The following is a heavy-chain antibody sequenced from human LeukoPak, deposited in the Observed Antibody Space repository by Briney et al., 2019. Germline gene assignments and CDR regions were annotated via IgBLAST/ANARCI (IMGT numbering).Heavy chain of an antibody. Sequence: SETLSLTCTVSEYSVSSIHCRGWIRQPPGKGLEWIGTICRSGSTYYNPSLKSRVTISVDTSKNQFSLKLSSVTAADTAVYYCARENPPTMELDYWGQGTLVTVSS. CDR1: EYSVSSIHC. V-gene: IGHV4-38-2*02. CDR2: ICRSGST. J-gene: IGHJ4*02. CDR3: ARENPPTMELDY. D-gene: IGHD4/OR15-4a*01.